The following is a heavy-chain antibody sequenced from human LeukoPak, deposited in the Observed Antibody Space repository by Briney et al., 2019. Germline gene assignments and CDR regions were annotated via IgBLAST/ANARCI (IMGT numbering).Heavy chain of an antibody. CDR2: IYYSGST. D-gene: IGHD2-15*01. V-gene: IGHV4-59*01. CDR3: ARVDFGGTFNYYYYYMDV. CDR1: GGSISSYY. Sequence: SETLSLTCTVSGGSISSYYWSWIRQPPGKGLEWIGYIYYSGSTNYNPSLKSRVTISVDTSKNQFSLKLSSVTAADTAVCYCARVDFGGTFNYYYYYMDVWGKGTTVTVSS. J-gene: IGHJ6*03.